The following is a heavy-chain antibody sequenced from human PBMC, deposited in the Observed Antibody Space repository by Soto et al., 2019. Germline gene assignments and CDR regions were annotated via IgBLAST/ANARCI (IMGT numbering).Heavy chain of an antibody. V-gene: IGHV3-21*03. J-gene: IGHJ6*02. Sequence: PGGSLRLSCSASRFTFSSYTMNWVRQAPGKGLEWVSSISSSTTYIYYADSVKGRFTISRDNARNSLYLQVNSLRAEDTAVYYCARLSGDHSAFFSYGMDAWGQGTTVTVSS. CDR3: ARLSGDHSAFFSYGMDA. D-gene: IGHD2-21*01. CDR2: ISSSTTYI. CDR1: RFTFSSYT.